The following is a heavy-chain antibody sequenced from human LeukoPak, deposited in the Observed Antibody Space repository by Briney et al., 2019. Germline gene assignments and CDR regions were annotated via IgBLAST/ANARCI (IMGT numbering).Heavy chain of an antibody. D-gene: IGHD4-17*01. V-gene: IGHV1-69*04. Sequence: SVKVSCKASGGTFISYAISWVRQAPGQGLEWMGRIIPILGIANYAQKFQGRVTTTADKSTSTAYMELSSLRSEDTAVYYCARAATVTSSFDYWGQGTLVTVSS. CDR2: IIPILGIA. CDR1: GGTFISYA. J-gene: IGHJ4*02. CDR3: ARAATVTSSFDY.